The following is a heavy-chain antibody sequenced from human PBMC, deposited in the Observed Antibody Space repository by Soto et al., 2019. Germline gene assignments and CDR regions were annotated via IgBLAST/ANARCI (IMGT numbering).Heavy chain of an antibody. CDR2: IYYSGST. CDR3: ARLLGYCSGGSCYGNTWFDP. D-gene: IGHD2-15*01. J-gene: IGHJ5*02. CDR1: GGSISSYY. V-gene: IGHV4-59*08. Sequence: SETLSLTCTVSGGSISSYYWSWIRQPPGKGLEWIGYIYYSGSTNYNPSLKSRVTISVDTSKNQFSLKLSSVTAADMAVYYCARLLGYCSGGSCYGNTWFDPWGQGTLVTVS.